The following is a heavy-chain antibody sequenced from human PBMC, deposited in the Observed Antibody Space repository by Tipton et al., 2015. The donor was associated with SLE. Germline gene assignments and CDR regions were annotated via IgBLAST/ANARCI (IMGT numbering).Heavy chain of an antibody. D-gene: IGHD7-27*01. J-gene: IGHJ4*02. CDR3: ARGATGDRHFDY. CDR2: ISSSGSTI. Sequence: QLVQSGGGLVQPGRSLRLSCTASGFTFSDYYMSWIRQAPGKGLEWVSYISSSGSTIYYVDSVKGRFTISRDNAKNSLYLQMNSLRAEDTAVYYCARGATGDRHFDYWGQGTLVTVSS. V-gene: IGHV3-11*01. CDR1: GFTFSDYY.